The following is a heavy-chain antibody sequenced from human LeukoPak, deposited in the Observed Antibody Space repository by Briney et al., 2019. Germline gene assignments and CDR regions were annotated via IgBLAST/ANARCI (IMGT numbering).Heavy chain of an antibody. Sequence: GESLKISCKGSGYSFTSYWIGWVRQMPGKGLEWMGIIYPGDADTRYSPSFQGRVTISADKSISIAYLQWSSLEAADTAMYYCARRDDGFDIWGQGTMVTVSS. V-gene: IGHV5-51*01. CDR3: ARRDDGFDI. J-gene: IGHJ3*02. CDR2: IYPGDADT. CDR1: GYSFTSYW.